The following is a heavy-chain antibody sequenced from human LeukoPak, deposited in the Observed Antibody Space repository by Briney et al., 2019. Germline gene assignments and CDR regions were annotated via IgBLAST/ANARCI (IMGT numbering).Heavy chain of an antibody. J-gene: IGHJ4*02. D-gene: IGHD4-11*01. CDR3: ARYLYMRDYFDY. V-gene: IGHV4-39*01. Sequence: SETLSLTCTVSGGSISSSSYYWGWIRQPPGKGLEWIGSIYYSGSTYYNPSLKSRVTISVDTSKNQFSLKLSSVTAADTAVYYCARYLYMRDYFDYWGQGTLVTVSS. CDR1: GGSISSSSYY. CDR2: IYYSGST.